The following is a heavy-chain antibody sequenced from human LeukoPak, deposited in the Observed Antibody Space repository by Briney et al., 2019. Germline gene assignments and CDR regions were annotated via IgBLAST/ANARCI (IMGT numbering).Heavy chain of an antibody. CDR2: ISPSGSIS. J-gene: IGHJ1*01. CDR1: GFTVSNNF. Sequence: GGSLRLSCAASGFTVSNNFMNWVRQAPGKGLEWVSGISPSGSISYYADSVKGRFTISRDNSKNTVSLQMNSLRAEDTAVYYCASSERVVVTAIPQPNEYFQHWGQGTLVTVSS. V-gene: IGHV3-66*03. CDR3: ASSERVVVTAIPQPNEYFQH. D-gene: IGHD2-21*02.